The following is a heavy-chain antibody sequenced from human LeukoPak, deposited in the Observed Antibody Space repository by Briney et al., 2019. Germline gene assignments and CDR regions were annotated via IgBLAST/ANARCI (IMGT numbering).Heavy chain of an antibody. CDR3: ARSPNPSSGSDPLFDY. V-gene: IGHV1-69*13. D-gene: IGHD1-26*01. J-gene: IGHJ4*02. CDR1: GGTFSSYA. CDR2: IIPIFGTA. Sequence: ASVKVSCTASGGTFSSYAISWVRQAPGQGLEWMGGIIPIFGTANYAQKFQGRVTITADESTSTAYMGLSSLRSEDTAVYYCARSPNPSSGSDPLFDYWGQGTLVTVSS.